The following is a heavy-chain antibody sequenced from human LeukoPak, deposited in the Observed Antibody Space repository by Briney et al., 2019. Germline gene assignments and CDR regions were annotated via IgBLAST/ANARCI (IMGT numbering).Heavy chain of an antibody. CDR3: ARAFAGYCSGGSCYSGATKGYYYYGMDV. Sequence: SQTLSLTCTVSGGSISSGGYYWSWIRQHPGKGLEWIGYIYYSGSTSYNPSLKSRVTISVDTSKNQFSLKLSSVTAADTAVYYCARAFAGYCSGGSCYSGATKGYYYYGMDVWGQGTTVTVSS. CDR1: GGSISSGGYY. J-gene: IGHJ6*02. D-gene: IGHD2-15*01. CDR2: IYYSGST. V-gene: IGHV4-31*03.